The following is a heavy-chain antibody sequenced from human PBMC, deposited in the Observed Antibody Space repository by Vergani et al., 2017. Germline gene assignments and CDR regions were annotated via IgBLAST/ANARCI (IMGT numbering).Heavy chain of an antibody. V-gene: IGHV4-39*01. J-gene: IGHJ4*02. CDR2: IYYSGST. CDR3: ARLYRGYSGYGGHYFDY. CDR1: GGSIRSSSSY. Sequence: QLQLQESGPGLVKPSETLSLTCTVSGGSIRSSSSYWGWIRQPPGKGLEWIGSIYYSGSTYYNPSLKSRVTISGDTSKNQFSLKRSSVTAADTAVYYCARLYRGYSGYGGHYFDYWGQGTLVTVSS. D-gene: IGHD5-12*01.